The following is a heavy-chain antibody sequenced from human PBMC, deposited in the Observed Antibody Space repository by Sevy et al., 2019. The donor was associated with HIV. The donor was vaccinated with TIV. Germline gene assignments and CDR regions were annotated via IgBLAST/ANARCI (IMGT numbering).Heavy chain of an antibody. CDR1: GFTVSSNY. CDR3: ARDRKSRSPLPPGAFDI. J-gene: IGHJ3*02. D-gene: IGHD2-2*01. Sequence: GGSLRLSCAASGFTVSSNYMSWVRHAPGKGLEWVSVIYSGGSTYYADSVKGRFTISRDNSKNTLYLQMNSLRAEDTAVYYCARDRKSRSPLPPGAFDIWGQGTMVTVSS. CDR2: IYSGGST. V-gene: IGHV3-53*01.